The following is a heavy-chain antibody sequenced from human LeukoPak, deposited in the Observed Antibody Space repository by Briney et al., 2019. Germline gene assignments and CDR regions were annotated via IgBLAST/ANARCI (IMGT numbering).Heavy chain of an antibody. J-gene: IGHJ3*02. D-gene: IGHD4-17*01. CDR3: ASRTTVTTSGAFDI. CDR1: GGSISSYY. V-gene: IGHV4-4*07. CDR2: IYTSGCT. Sequence: PSETLSLTCTVSGGSISSYYWSWIRQPAGKGLEWIGRIYTSGCTNYNPSLKSRVTMSVDTSKNQFSLKLSSVTAADTAVYYCASRTTVTTSGAFDIWGQGTMVTVSS.